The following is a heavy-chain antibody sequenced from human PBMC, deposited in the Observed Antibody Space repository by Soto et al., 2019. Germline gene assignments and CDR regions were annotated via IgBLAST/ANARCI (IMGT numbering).Heavy chain of an antibody. CDR1: GGSISSYY. CDR2: IYYSGST. Sequence: SETLSLTCTVSGGSISSYYWSWIRQPPGKGLEWIGYIYYSGSTNYNPSLKSRVTISVDTSKNQFSLKLSSVTAADTAVYYCARHFPSVSSSWFYGMDVWGQGTTVTVSS. J-gene: IGHJ6*02. V-gene: IGHV4-59*08. CDR3: ARHFPSVSSSWFYGMDV. D-gene: IGHD6-13*01.